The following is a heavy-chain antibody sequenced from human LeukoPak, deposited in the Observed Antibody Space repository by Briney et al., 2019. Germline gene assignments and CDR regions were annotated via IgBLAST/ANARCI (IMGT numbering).Heavy chain of an antibody. CDR2: IYYSGST. D-gene: IGHD3-22*01. V-gene: IGHV4-59*01. CDR3: ARDYYDSSGPYYYYYMDV. CDR1: GGSTSSYY. J-gene: IGHJ6*03. Sequence: SETLSLTCTVSGGSTSSYYWSWIRQPPGKGLEWIRYIYYSGSTNYNPSLKSRVTISVDTSKNQFSLKLSSVTAADTAVYYCARDYYDSSGPYYYYYMDVWGKGTTVTVSS.